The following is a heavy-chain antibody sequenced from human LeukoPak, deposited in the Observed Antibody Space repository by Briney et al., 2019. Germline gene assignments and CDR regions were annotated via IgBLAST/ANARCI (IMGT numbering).Heavy chain of an antibody. V-gene: IGHV4-59*01. CDR1: GVSISSYY. CDR2: IYYSGGT. J-gene: IGHJ3*02. D-gene: IGHD2-8*02. Sequence: PAETLTLTCTASGVSISSYYWSWIRQAPGKGLEWVGSIYYSGGTNYNPFLKSRVTISVNSSKNKFSLKLISGLVADASAVYCGRGGVLEVPLAFDIWGQETIVIVSS. CDR3: GRGGVLEVPLAFDI.